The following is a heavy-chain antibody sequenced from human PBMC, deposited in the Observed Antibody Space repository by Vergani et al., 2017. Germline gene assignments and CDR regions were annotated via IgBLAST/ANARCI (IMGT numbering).Heavy chain of an antibody. J-gene: IGHJ4*02. D-gene: IGHD3-16*01. CDR3: ARHHEAGGPHFDY. CDR2: IHPGDSDT. V-gene: IGHV5-51*01. Sequence: EVQLVQSGAEVKKPGESLKISCQISGYSFTNYWIGWVRQMPGKGLEWMGIIHPGDSDTRYSPSFQGQVTISADKSISTAYLQWSSLKASDTAMYYCARHHEAGGPHFDYWGQGTLVTVSS. CDR1: GYSFTNYW.